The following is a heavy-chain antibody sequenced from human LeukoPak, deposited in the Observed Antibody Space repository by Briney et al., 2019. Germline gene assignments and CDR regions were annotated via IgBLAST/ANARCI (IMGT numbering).Heavy chain of an antibody. CDR2: MHYSGSA. J-gene: IGHJ4*02. CDR1: GGSLTNYY. D-gene: IGHD3-22*01. CDR3: TILVYYSDSSGWYFDY. V-gene: IGHV4-59*08. Sequence: SETLSLTCTVSGGSLTNYYWSWIRQPPGKGLEWIGYMHYSGSANYNPSLKSRVPILADTSKNQFSLKLSSVTAADTAVYYCTILVYYSDSSGWYFDYWGQGTLVTVSS.